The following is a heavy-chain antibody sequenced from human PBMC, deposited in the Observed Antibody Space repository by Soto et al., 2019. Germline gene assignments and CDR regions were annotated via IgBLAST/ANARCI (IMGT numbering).Heavy chain of an antibody. CDR1: GFTFSSYA. CDR3: ARDRRSGWYYFDY. Sequence: GGSLRLSCAASGFTFSSYAMHWVRQAPGKGLEWVAVISYDGSNKYYADSVKGRFTISRDNSKNTLYLQMNSLRAEDTAVYYCARDRRSGWYYFDYWGQATLVTVSS. J-gene: IGHJ4*02. D-gene: IGHD6-19*01. CDR2: ISYDGSNK. V-gene: IGHV3-30-3*01.